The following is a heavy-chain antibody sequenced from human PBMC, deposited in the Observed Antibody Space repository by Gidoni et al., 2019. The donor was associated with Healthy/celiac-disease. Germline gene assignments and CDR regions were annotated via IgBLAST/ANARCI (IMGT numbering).Heavy chain of an antibody. V-gene: IGHV3-21*01. D-gene: IGHD2-15*01. Sequence: EVQLVESGGGLVKPGGSLRFSCAASGLTFSSSSMYWVRLAPGKGLEWVSSISSSSSYIYYADSVKGRFTISRDNAKNSLYLQMNSLRAEDTAVYYCARDSRVHLYCSGGSCRAFDIWGQGTMVTVSS. J-gene: IGHJ3*02. CDR2: ISSSSSYI. CDR1: GLTFSSSS. CDR3: ARDSRVHLYCSGGSCRAFDI.